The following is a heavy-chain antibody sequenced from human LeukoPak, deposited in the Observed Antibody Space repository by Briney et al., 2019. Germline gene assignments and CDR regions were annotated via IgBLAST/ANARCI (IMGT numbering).Heavy chain of an antibody. CDR2: INPNSGGT. V-gene: IGHV1-2*02. D-gene: IGHD6-13*01. Sequence: ASVKVSCKASEYTFTGYYMHWVRQAPGQGLEWMGWINPNSGGTNYAQKFQGRVTMTRGTSISTAYMELSRLRSDDTAVYYCARDADSSSGEAFDIWGQGTMVTVSS. CDR1: EYTFTGYY. CDR3: ARDADSSSGEAFDI. J-gene: IGHJ3*02.